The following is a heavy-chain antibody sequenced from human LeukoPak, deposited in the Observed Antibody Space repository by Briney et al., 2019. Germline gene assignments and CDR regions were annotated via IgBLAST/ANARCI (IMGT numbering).Heavy chain of an antibody. CDR2: IYSGGRT. D-gene: IGHD4-17*01. CDR1: GFIVSSNY. Sequence: GGSLRLSCAASGFIVSSNYMSWVRQAPGKGLEWVSVIYSGGRTYYADSVKGRFTISRDNSKNTLYLQMNSLRAEDTAVYYCAKGTDDYGDYPAFNYFDYWGQGTLVTVSS. J-gene: IGHJ4*02. CDR3: AKGTDDYGDYPAFNYFDY. V-gene: IGHV3-53*01.